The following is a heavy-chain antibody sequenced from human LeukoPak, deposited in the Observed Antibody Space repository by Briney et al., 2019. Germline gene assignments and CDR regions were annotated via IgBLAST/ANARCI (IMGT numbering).Heavy chain of an antibody. CDR1: GFRFDDYS. D-gene: IGHD2-2*01. V-gene: IGHV3-20*04. J-gene: IGHJ6*03. Sequence: GGSLRLSCAASGFRFDDYSMNWVRHVPGKGLEWVAGINWDGVSTGYRDSMKGRFSISRDNGKNSLYLQMNSLRVEDTAIYYCGRVHCSTNSCYDYYDYYMDVSGNGTTVTVSS. CDR3: GRVHCSTNSCYDYYDYYMDV. CDR2: INWDGVST.